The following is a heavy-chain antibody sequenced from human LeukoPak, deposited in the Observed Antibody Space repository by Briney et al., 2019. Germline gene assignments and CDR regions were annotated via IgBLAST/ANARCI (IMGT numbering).Heavy chain of an antibody. CDR2: IKWNGGST. D-gene: IGHD2-2*01. V-gene: IGHV3-20*04. CDR3: ARDGSLVGRYQYY. Sequence: GASLRLSCAASGFTFDDYGMSWVRQAPGKGLEWVSGIKWNGGSTGYADSVTGRFSIARYNAKNSLYLKMNSLRAEDTALYCCARDGSLVGRYQYYWGQGTLVTVSS. CDR1: GFTFDDYG. J-gene: IGHJ4*02.